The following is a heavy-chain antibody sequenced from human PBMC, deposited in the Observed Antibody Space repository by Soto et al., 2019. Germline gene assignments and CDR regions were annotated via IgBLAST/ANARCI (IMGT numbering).Heavy chain of an antibody. CDR1: GYTFTSYD. Sequence: QMQLVQSGAEVKKPGASVKVSCKASGYTFTSYDINWVRQATGQGLEWMGWMNPNSGNTGYAQKFQGRVTMTRNTSISTAYMELSSLRSEDTAVYYCARVYDSSGYYLDAFDIWGQGTMVTVSS. CDR3: ARVYDSSGYYLDAFDI. D-gene: IGHD3-22*01. CDR2: MNPNSGNT. V-gene: IGHV1-8*01. J-gene: IGHJ3*02.